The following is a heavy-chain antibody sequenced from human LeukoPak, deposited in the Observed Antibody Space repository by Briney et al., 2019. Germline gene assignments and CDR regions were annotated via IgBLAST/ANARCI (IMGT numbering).Heavy chain of an antibody. V-gene: IGHV3-21*01. CDR3: VYYYDSSGYLY. CDR1: GFSFRSYS. CDR2: ISSSSSYI. J-gene: IGHJ4*02. Sequence: GGSLRLSCAASGFSFRSYSMNWVRQAPGKGLEWVSSISSSSSYIYYADSVKGRFTISRDNAKNSLYLQMNSLRAEDTAVYYCVYYYDSSGYLYWGQGTLVTVSS. D-gene: IGHD3-22*01.